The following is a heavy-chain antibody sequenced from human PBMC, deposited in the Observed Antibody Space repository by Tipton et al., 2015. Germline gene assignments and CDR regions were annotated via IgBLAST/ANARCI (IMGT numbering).Heavy chain of an antibody. CDR1: TYSISRDSY. CDR2: ISHSGRT. D-gene: IGHD3-3*01. J-gene: IGHJ4*02. V-gene: IGHV4-38-2*02. CDR3: ACQDYDLLSRDYPAIDY. Sequence: TLSLTCTISTYSISRDSYWGWIRQPPGKGLEWIGAISHSGRTYYNPSLRSRVTISRDTSKNQFSLRLSSVTAADTAVYYCACQDYDLLSRDYPAIDYWGQGTLVIVSA.